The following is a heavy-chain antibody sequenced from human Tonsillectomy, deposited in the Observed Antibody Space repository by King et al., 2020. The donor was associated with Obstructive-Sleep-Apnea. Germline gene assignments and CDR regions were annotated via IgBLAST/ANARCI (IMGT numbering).Heavy chain of an antibody. D-gene: IGHD2-15*01. CDR1: GGSISSSSYY. CDR3: GRERAGGTNGFDP. CDR2: VYYSWNT. J-gene: IGHJ5*02. V-gene: IGHV4-39*07. Sequence: QLQESGPRLVKPSDTLSLTCTVSGGSISSSSYYWGWIRQPPGKGLEWIGSVYYSWNTYSNPSLKSRVTISVDTSKNQFSLNLNSVTAADTAVYYCGRERAGGTNGFDPWGQGTLVTVSS.